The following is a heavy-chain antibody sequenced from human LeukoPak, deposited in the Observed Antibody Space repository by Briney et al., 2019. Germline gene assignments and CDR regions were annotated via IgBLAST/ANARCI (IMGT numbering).Heavy chain of an antibody. CDR1: GGSISSYY. CDR2: IYTSGST. J-gene: IGHJ6*03. CDR3: ARVGYYDFLPYYYYMDV. D-gene: IGHD3-3*01. V-gene: IGHV4-4*07. Sequence: SETLSLTCTVSGGSISSYYWSWIRQPAGKGLEWIGRIYTSGSTNYNPSLKSRVTMSVDTSKNQFSLKLSSVTAADTAVYYCARVGYYDFLPYYYYMDVWGKGTTVTVSS.